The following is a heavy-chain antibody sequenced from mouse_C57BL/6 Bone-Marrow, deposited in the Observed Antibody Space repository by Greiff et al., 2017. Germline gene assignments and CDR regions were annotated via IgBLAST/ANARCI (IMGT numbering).Heavy chain of an antibody. CDR3: ARSFYYRSYSIYPPRWYVDV. CDR1: GYTFTSYG. J-gene: IGHJ1*03. V-gene: IGHV1-81*01. Sequence: QVQLKESGAELARPGASVKLSCKASGYTFTSYGISWVKQKTGQGLEWIGEIYPRSGNTYYNEKFKGKATLTADKSSSTAYMELRSLTSEDSAVYVCARSFYYRSYSIYPPRWYVDVWGTGTTVTVSS. D-gene: IGHD1-1*01. CDR2: IYPRSGNT.